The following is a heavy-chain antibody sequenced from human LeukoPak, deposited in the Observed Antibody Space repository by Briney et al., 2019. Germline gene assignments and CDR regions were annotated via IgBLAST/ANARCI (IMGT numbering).Heavy chain of an antibody. V-gene: IGHV4-39*01. CDR1: GGSVSSSSYY. D-gene: IGHD5-18*01. J-gene: IGHJ4*02. CDR2: IYYSGST. CDR3: ARRTGGYSLM. Sequence: SETLSLTCTVSGGSVSSSSYYWGWNRQPPGKGLEWIGSIYYSGSTYYNPSLKSRVTISVDTSKNQFSLNLTSVTAADTAVYYCARRTGGYSLMWGQGTLVTVSS.